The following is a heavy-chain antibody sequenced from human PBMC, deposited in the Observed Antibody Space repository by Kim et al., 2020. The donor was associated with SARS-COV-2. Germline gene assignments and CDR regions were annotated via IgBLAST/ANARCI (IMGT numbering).Heavy chain of an antibody. V-gene: IGHV1-69*01. Sequence: YEQKFQGRVTITADESTSTAYMELSSLRSEDTAVYYCAIEQAPGPYYFDYWGQGTLVTVSS. CDR3: AIEQAPGPYYFDY. J-gene: IGHJ4*02.